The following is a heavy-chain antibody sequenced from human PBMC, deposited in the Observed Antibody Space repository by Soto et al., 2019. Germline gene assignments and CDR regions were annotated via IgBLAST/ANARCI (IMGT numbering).Heavy chain of an antibody. D-gene: IGHD1-7*01. CDR1: GGTFSSYA. V-gene: IGHV1-69*13. J-gene: IGHJ4*02. CDR3: ARDGVLYNWNYPKVTRSFDY. Sequence: ASVKVSCKASGGTFSSYAISWVRQAPGQGLEWMGGIIPIFGTANYAQKFQGRVTITADESTSTAYMELSSLRSEDTAVYYCARDGVLYNWNYPKVTRSFDYWGQGTLVTVSS. CDR2: IIPIFGTA.